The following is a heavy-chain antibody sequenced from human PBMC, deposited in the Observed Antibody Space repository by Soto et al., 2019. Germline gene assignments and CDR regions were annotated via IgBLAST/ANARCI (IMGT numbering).Heavy chain of an antibody. CDR2: IEHNGNN. J-gene: IGHJ4*02. V-gene: IGHV4-34*01. CDR1: GGTFSGYF. CDR3: ARDFRYFPY. Sequence: SETLSLTCAVYGGTFSGYFWSWVRQPPGKGLEWIGEIEHNGNNNINPSLKSRVTMSVDTSKNQISLTLTSVTAADTAVYYCARDFRYFPYWGQGTLVTVS. D-gene: IGHD3-10*01.